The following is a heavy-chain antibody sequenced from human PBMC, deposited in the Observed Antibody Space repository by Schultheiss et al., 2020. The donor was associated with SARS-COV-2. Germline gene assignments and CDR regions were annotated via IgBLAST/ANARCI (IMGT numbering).Heavy chain of an antibody. CDR3: ARAGYCIGGGCLDWVYYFYYGMDA. V-gene: IGHV3-30*03. Sequence: GGSLRLSCAASGFTFSSYGMHWVRQAPGKGLEWVAVISYDGSKKNYADSVMGRFTISRDNSKSTLFLQMNSLRAEDTAVYYCARAGYCIGGGCLDWVYYFYYGMDAWGQGTTVTVSS. CDR2: ISYDGSKK. J-gene: IGHJ6*02. CDR1: GFTFSSYG. D-gene: IGHD2-15*01.